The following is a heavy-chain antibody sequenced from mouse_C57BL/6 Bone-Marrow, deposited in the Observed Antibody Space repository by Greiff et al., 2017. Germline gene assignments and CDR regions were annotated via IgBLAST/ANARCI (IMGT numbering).Heavy chain of an antibody. Sequence: VQLQQSGAELVRPGASVKLSCTASGFNIKDDYMHWVKQRPEQGLEWIGWIDPENGATEYASKFQGKATITADTSSNTAYLQLSSLTSEDTAVYYCTTEVWYLDYWGQGTTLTVSS. J-gene: IGHJ2*01. V-gene: IGHV14-4*01. D-gene: IGHD2-10*02. CDR2: IDPENGAT. CDR1: GFNIKDDY. CDR3: TTEVWYLDY.